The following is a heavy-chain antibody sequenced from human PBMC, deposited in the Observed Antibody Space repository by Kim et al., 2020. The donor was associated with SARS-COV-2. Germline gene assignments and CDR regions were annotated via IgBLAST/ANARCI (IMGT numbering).Heavy chain of an antibody. Sequence: ASVKVSCKASGYTFTSYYMHWVRQAPGQGLEWMGIINPSGGSTSYAQKFQGRVTMTRDTSTSTVYMELSSLRSEDTAVYYCARGRITIFGVVIIPADYYGMDVWGQGTTVTVSS. D-gene: IGHD3-3*01. J-gene: IGHJ6*02. V-gene: IGHV1-46*01. CDR3: ARGRITIFGVVIIPADYYGMDV. CDR1: GYTFTSYY. CDR2: INPSGGST.